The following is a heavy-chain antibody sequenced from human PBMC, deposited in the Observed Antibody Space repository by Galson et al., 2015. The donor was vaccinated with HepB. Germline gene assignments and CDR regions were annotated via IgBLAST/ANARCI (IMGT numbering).Heavy chain of an antibody. CDR3: ARGGFSGQARYCSGGSCYRSGSSCLDP. D-gene: IGHD2-15*01. CDR2: FDPDGGGT. V-gene: IGHV1-2*02. Sequence: SVKVSCKASGYTFTDFYMHWVRQAPGQGLEWMGGFDPDGGGTNYAQKVQGRVTMTRDTSISTDYMELSRLNSEDNAVYYCARGGFSGQARYCSGGSCYRSGSSCLDPWGQGTLVTVSS. CDR1: GYTFTDFY. J-gene: IGHJ5*02.